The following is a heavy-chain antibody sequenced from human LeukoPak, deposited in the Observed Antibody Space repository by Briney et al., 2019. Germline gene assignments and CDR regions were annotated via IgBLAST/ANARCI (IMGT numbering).Heavy chain of an antibody. CDR3: ARVRRSSYYYDSSGYAVYFDY. CDR2: ISSSGSTI. Sequence: GGSLRLSCAASGFTFSSYEMNWVRQAPGKGLEWVSYISSSGSTIYYADSVKGRFTISRDNAKNSLYLQMNSLRAEDTAVYYCARVRRSSYYYDSSGYAVYFDYWGQGTLVTVSS. D-gene: IGHD3-22*01. V-gene: IGHV3-48*03. CDR1: GFTFSSYE. J-gene: IGHJ4*02.